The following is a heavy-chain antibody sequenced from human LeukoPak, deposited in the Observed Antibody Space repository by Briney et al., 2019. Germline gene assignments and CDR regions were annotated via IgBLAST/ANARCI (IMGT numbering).Heavy chain of an antibody. CDR1: GGSISSYY. Sequence: SETLSLTCTVSGGSISSYYWSWIRQPPGKGLEWIGYIYYSGSTNYNPSLKSRATISVDTSKNQFSLKLSSVTAADTAVYYCASSQYINSGSYLNHDAFDIWGQGTMVTVSS. CDR3: ASSQYINSGSYLNHDAFDI. D-gene: IGHD1-26*01. CDR2: IYYSGST. V-gene: IGHV4-59*08. J-gene: IGHJ3*02.